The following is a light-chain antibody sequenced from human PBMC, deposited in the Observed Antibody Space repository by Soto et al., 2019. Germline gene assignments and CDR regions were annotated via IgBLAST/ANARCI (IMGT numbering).Light chain of an antibody. Sequence: DIQMTQSPSAVSASVGDRVTITCRASQDISSLLAWYQQKPGKAPKVLIYAAFSLESGVPSRFSGSGSETDFTRTIGSLQTEEFATYYWPQTKSFPLTFGGGTNVEMK. V-gene: IGKV1D-12*01. CDR3: PQTKSFPLT. CDR2: AAF. CDR1: QDISSL. J-gene: IGKJ4*01.